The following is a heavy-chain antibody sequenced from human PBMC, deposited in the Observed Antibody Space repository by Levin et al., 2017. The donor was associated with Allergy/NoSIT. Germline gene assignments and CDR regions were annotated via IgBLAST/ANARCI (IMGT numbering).Heavy chain of an antibody. J-gene: IGHJ4*02. Sequence: SETLSLTCAVYGGSFSGYFWTWFRQPPGKGPEWIGEINHYGNTNYNPSLKSRVTISIDTSKNQFSLNLSSVTAADRAVYYCARGAKWQRVFYYVDYWGQRTLVTVSS. V-gene: IGHV4-34*01. CDR3: ARGAKWQRVFYYVDY. D-gene: IGHD5-12*01. CDR2: INHYGNT. CDR1: GGSFSGYF.